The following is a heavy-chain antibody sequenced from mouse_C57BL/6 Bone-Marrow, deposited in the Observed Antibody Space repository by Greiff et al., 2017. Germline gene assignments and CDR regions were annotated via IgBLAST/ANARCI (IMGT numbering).Heavy chain of an antibody. V-gene: IGHV7-3*01. CDR1: GFTFTDYY. CDR2: IRNKANGYTT. CDR3: ARSYGSSSFAY. D-gene: IGHD1-1*01. J-gene: IGHJ3*01. Sequence: EVQLVESGGGLVQPGGSLSLSCAASGFTFTDYYMSWVRQPPGKALEWLGFIRNKANGYTTEYSASVKGRFTISRDNSQSILYLQMNALRAEDSATYYCARSYGSSSFAYWGQGTLVTVSA.